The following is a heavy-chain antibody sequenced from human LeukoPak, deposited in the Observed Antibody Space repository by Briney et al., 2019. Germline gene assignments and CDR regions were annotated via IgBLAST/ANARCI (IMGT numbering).Heavy chain of an antibody. D-gene: IGHD6-13*01. Sequence: SETLSLTCTVSGGSISSYYWSWIRQPAGKGLEWIGRIYTSGSTNYNPSLKSRVTISVDTSKNQFSLKLSSVTAADTAVYYCARVMDSSSWPNRRDFDYWGQGTLVTVSS. V-gene: IGHV4-4*07. CDR1: GGSISSYY. J-gene: IGHJ4*02. CDR3: ARVMDSSSWPNRRDFDY. CDR2: IYTSGST.